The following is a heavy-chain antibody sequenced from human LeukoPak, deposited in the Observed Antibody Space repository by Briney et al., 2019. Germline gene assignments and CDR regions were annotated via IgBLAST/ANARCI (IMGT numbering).Heavy chain of an antibody. V-gene: IGHV3-30*02. CDR1: GFTFSSYG. J-gene: IGHJ6*03. Sequence: GGSLRLSCAASGFTFSSYGRHWVRQAPGKGLEWVAFIRYDGSNKYYADSVKGRFTISRDNSKNTLYLQMNSLRAEDTAVYYCAKGSGIYYYYYYMDVWGKGTTVTVSS. CDR2: IRYDGSNK. CDR3: AKGSGIYYYYYYMDV.